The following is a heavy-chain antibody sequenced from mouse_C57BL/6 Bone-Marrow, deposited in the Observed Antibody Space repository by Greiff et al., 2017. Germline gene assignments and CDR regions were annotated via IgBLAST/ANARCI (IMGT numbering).Heavy chain of an antibody. CDR2: IDPENGDT. D-gene: IGHD1-1*01. V-gene: IGHV14-4*01. J-gene: IGHJ2*01. CDR3: TTLYYYGSSQGYFDY. Sequence: VQLKQSGAELVRPGASVKLSCTASGFNIKDDYMHWVKQRPEQGLEWIGWIDPENGDTEYASKFQGKATITADTSSNTAYLQLSSLTSEDTAVYYCTTLYYYGSSQGYFDYWGQGTTLTVSS. CDR1: GFNIKDDY.